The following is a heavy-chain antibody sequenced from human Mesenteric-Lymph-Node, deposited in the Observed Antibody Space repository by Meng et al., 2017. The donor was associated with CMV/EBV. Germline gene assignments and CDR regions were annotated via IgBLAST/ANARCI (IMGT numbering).Heavy chain of an antibody. Sequence: FTFSSYARSWVRQAPGKGLEWVSAISGSGGSTYYADSVKGRFTISRDNSKNTLYLQMNSLRAEDTAVYYCAKDWVSVGQQLVNAFDIWGQGTMVTVSS. CDR1: FTFSSYA. J-gene: IGHJ3*02. CDR3: AKDWVSVGQQLVNAFDI. D-gene: IGHD6-13*01. CDR2: ISGSGGST. V-gene: IGHV3-23*01.